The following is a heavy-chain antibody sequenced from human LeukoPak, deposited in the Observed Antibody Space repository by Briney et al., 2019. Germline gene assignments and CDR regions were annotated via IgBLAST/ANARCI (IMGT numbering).Heavy chain of an antibody. CDR3: ARDLYYDSPNITPGAFDI. V-gene: IGHV3-48*01. J-gene: IGHJ3*02. D-gene: IGHD2-8*01. CDR2: ISSSSSTI. Sequence: PGGSLRLSCAASGFTFSSYSMNWVRQAPGKGLEWVSYISSSSSTIYYADSVKGRFTISRDNAKNSLYLQMNGLRAEDTAVYYCARDLYYDSPNITPGAFDIWGQGTMVTVSS. CDR1: GFTFSSYS.